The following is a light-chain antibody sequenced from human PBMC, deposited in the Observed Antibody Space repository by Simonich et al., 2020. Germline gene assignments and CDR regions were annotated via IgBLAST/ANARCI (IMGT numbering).Light chain of an antibody. V-gene: IGLV2-14*02. CDR2: DVS. CDR3: SSYTSSSTWV. J-gene: IGLJ3*02. Sequence: QSALTQPASVSGSPGQSITISCTGTSSDFGSYNLVSWYQQHPGKPPKLMIYDVSKRPSGVSNRFSGSKSGNTAALTISGLQAEDEADYYCSSYTSSSTWVFGGGTKLTVL. CDR1: SSDFGSYNL.